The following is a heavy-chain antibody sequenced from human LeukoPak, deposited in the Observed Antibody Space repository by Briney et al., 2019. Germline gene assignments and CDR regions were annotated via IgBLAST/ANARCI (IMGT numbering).Heavy chain of an antibody. CDR3: AKYGSALSYWYFDL. CDR1: GFTFDDYA. V-gene: IGHV3-9*01. J-gene: IGHJ2*01. CDR2: ISWNSGSI. Sequence: GGSLRLSCAASGFTFDDYAMHWVRQAPGKGLEWVSGISWNSGSIGYADSVKGRFTISRDNAKNSLYLQMNSLRAEDTALYYCAKYGSALSYWYFDLWGRGTLVTVSS. D-gene: IGHD1-14*01.